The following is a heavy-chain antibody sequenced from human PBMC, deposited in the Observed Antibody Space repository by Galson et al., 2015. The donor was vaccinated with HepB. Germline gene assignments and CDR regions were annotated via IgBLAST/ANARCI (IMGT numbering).Heavy chain of an antibody. V-gene: IGHV1-69*04. CDR1: GGTFSSYA. CDR2: IIPILGMA. Sequence: SVKVSCKASGGTFSSYAISWVRQAPGQGLEWMGRIIPILGMANYAQKFQGRVTITADKSTSTAYMELSSLRSEDTAVYYCARESGLGLVWVWFDPWGQGTLVTVSS. D-gene: IGHD3/OR15-3a*01. CDR3: ARESGLGLVWVWFDP. J-gene: IGHJ5*02.